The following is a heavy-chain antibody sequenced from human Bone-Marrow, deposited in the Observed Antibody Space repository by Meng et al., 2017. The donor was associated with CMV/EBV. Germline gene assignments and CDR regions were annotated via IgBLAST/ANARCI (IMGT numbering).Heavy chain of an antibody. CDR2: IHWDASNQ. CDR1: GFTFGDYG. V-gene: IGHV3-30*02. CDR3: ARDLGDIVVVPAAIPRNYYYYYGMDV. J-gene: IGHJ6*02. D-gene: IGHD2-2*02. Sequence: GESLKISCAASGFTFGDYGMHWVRQAPGKGLEWLSFIHWDASNQYYANSVKGRFTISRDNSKNTLYLQMNSLRAEDTAVYYCARDLGDIVVVPAAIPRNYYYYYGMDVWGQGTTVTVSS.